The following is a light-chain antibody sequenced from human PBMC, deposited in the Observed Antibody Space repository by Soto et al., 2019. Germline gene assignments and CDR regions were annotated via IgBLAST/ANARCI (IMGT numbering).Light chain of an antibody. Sequence: QSALTQPASVSASPGQSISISCTGTTNDVGAFDYVSWYQQHPGKPPKLIIYEIFNRPSGVSHRFSGSKSGNSASLTISGLQAEDEADYICGSFATSRIWVFGGGTKLTVL. CDR2: EIF. CDR1: TNDVGAFDY. CDR3: GSFATSRIWV. J-gene: IGLJ3*02. V-gene: IGLV2-14*01.